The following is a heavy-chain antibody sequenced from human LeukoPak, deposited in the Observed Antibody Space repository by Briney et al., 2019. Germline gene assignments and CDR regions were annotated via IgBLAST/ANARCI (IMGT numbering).Heavy chain of an antibody. J-gene: IGHJ6*03. Sequence: PGGSLRLSCAASGFTFSSYGMHWVRQAPGKGLEWVAFIRYDGSNKYYADSVKGRFTISRDNSKNTLYLQMNSLRAEDTAVYYCAKVSGVKYCSGGSCYPAPLYYYYYYMDVWGKGTTVTISS. CDR1: GFTFSSYG. CDR3: AKVSGVKYCSGGSCYPAPLYYYYYYMDV. D-gene: IGHD2-15*01. V-gene: IGHV3-30*02. CDR2: IRYDGSNK.